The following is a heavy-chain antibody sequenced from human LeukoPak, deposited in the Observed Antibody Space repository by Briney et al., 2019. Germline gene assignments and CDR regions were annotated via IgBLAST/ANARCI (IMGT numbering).Heavy chain of an antibody. V-gene: IGHV3-66*01. CDR2: IYSGGST. Sequence: GGSLRLSCAASGFTVSSNYMSWVRQAPGKGLEWVSVIYSGGSTYYADSVKGRFTISRDNSKNTLYLQMNSLRAEDTAVYYCARGRYEAYFDYWGQGTLVTVSS. CDR3: ARGRYEAYFDY. J-gene: IGHJ4*02. D-gene: IGHD1-1*01. CDR1: GFTVSSNY.